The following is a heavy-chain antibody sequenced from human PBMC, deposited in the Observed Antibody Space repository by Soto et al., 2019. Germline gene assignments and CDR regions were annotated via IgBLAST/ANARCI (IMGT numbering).Heavy chain of an antibody. D-gene: IGHD1-26*01. J-gene: IGHJ4*02. CDR1: GYTFADYY. Sequence: GASVKVSCKASGYTFADYYMHWVRQAPGQGLEWMGWINPNTGGTHYDQKFEGRITLTRDTSISTAYMEVTRVRSDDTAVYYCASGMKADFDYWGQGTLVTVSS. CDR3: ASGMKADFDY. CDR2: INPNTGGT. V-gene: IGHV1-2*02.